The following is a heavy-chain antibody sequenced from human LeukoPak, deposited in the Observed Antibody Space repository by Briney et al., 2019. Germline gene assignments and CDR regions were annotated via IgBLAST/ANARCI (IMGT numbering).Heavy chain of an antibody. J-gene: IGHJ4*02. D-gene: IGHD2-2*01. CDR1: GGSFSGYY. CDR2: INHSGST. CDR3: ARGRYCSSTSCYPPSYYFDY. Sequence: SETLSLTCAVYGGSFSGYYWSWIRQPPGKGLEWIGEINHSGSTNYNPSLKSRVTISVDTSKNRFSLKLSSVTAADTAVYYCARGRYCSSTSCYPPSYYFDYWGQGTLVTVSS. V-gene: IGHV4-34*01.